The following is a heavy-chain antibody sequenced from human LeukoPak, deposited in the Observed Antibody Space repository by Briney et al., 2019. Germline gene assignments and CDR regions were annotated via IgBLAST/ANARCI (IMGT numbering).Heavy chain of an antibody. CDR1: GGSFSGYY. D-gene: IGHD3-22*01. Sequence: SKTLSLTCAVYGGSFSGYYWSWIRQPPGKGLEWIGEINHSGSTNYNPSLKSRVTISVDTSKNQFSLKLSSVTAADTAVYYCAREYYYDSSGYYFDYWGQGTLVTVSS. CDR2: INHSGST. J-gene: IGHJ4*02. CDR3: AREYYYDSSGYYFDY. V-gene: IGHV4-34*01.